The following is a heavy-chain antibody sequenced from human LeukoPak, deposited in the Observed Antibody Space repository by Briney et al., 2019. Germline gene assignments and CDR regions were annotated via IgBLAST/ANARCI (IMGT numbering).Heavy chain of an antibody. CDR3: ARQRSAIKRYGPYDAFDI. V-gene: IGHV4-39*01. D-gene: IGHD5-18*01. CDR1: GVSISSSDYY. Sequence: SETLSLTCTVSGVSISSSDYYWGWMRQPPGKGLEWIGSIYYSGRTYYTPPLKSRVTISEDTTKTQFSLRLSSVTAADPSVSYCARQRSAIKRYGPYDAFDIWGPGTMVTVSS. J-gene: IGHJ3*02. CDR2: IYYSGRT.